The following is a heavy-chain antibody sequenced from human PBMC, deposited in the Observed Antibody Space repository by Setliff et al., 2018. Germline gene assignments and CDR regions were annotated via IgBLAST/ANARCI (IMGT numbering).Heavy chain of an antibody. J-gene: IGHJ6*02. V-gene: IGHV4-34*01. Sequence: SETLSLTCAVYGGSFSTYYWIWIRQPPGKGLEWIGEINHSGSTNYNPSLKSRVTISVDTSKNQFSLKLTSVTAADTAVYYCASGYDSSGYWSYYYYGMDVWGQGTTVTVSS. D-gene: IGHD3-22*01. CDR1: GGSFSTYY. CDR2: INHSGST. CDR3: ASGYDSSGYWSYYYYGMDV.